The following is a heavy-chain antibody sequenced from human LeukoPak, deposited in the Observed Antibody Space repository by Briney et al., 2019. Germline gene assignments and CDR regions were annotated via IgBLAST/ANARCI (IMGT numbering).Heavy chain of an antibody. V-gene: IGHV7-4-1*02. CDR1: EATFGSYD. D-gene: IGHD6-13*01. CDR3: ARVGSSTYGMDV. Sequence: GASVKVSCKTSEATFGSYDINWVRQAPGQGLEWMGWINTNTGNPTYAQGFTGRFVFSLDTSVSTAYLQISSLKAEDTAVYYCARVGSSTYGMDVWGQGTTVTVSS. J-gene: IGHJ6*02. CDR2: INTNTGNP.